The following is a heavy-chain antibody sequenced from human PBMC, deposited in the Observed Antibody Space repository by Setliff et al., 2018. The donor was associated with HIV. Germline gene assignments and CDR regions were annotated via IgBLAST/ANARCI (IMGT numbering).Heavy chain of an antibody. Sequence: ASETLSLTCSVSGDSISSSSYYWGWIRQPPGKGLEWIGSIYYSGSAYYTPSLKSRVTISVDTSKNQFSLNLSSVTAADTAVYYCARRGGLVRGVITYYYMDVWGIGTTVTVSS. CDR3: ARRGGLVRGVITYYYMDV. J-gene: IGHJ6*03. D-gene: IGHD3-10*01. CDR2: IYYSGSA. CDR1: GDSISSSSYY. V-gene: IGHV4-39*01.